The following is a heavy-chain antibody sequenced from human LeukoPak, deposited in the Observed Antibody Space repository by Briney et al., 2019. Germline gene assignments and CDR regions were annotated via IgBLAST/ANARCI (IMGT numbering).Heavy chain of an antibody. CDR3: AKESVGGGPLDY. CDR2: ISYDGSNK. D-gene: IGHD2-15*01. CDR1: GFTFSSYA. Sequence: GRSLRLSCAASGFTFSSYAMHWVRQAPGKGLEWVAVISYDGSNKYYADSVKGRFTISRDNSKNTLYLQMNSLRAEDTAVYYCAKESVGGGPLDYWGQGTLVTVSS. V-gene: IGHV3-30-3*01. J-gene: IGHJ4*02.